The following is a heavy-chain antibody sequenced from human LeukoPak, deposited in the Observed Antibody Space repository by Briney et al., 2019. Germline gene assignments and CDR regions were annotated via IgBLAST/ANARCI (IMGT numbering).Heavy chain of an antibody. J-gene: IGHJ6*02. CDR2: INPNSGGT. Sequence: ASVKVSCKASGYTFTGYYMHWVRQAPGQGLEWMGWINPNSGGTNYAQKFQGRVTMTRDMSISTAYMELSRLRSDDTAVYYCARDHVTIFGVEYGMDVWGQGTTVTVSS. CDR1: GYTFTGYY. V-gene: IGHV1-2*02. D-gene: IGHD3-3*01. CDR3: ARDHVTIFGVEYGMDV.